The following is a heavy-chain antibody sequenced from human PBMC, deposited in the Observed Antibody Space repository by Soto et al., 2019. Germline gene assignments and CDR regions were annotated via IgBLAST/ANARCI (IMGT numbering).Heavy chain of an antibody. CDR2: IIPIFGTA. CDR1: GGTFSSYA. Sequence: QVQLVQSGAEVKKPGSSVKVSCKASGGTFSSYAISWVRQAPGQGLEWMGGIIPIFGTANYAQKLQGRVTITADEPTSPAYMELSSLRSEDTAVYYCARGYSNYAYYYYYGMDVWGQGTTVTVSS. J-gene: IGHJ6*02. V-gene: IGHV1-69*01. CDR3: ARGYSNYAYYYYYGMDV. D-gene: IGHD4-4*01.